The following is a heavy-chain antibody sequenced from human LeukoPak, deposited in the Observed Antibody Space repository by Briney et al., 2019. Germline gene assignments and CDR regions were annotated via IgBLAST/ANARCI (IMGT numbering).Heavy chain of an antibody. D-gene: IGHD6-13*01. CDR3: ERGGGSSWYYIDS. CDR1: GGSLSSYY. J-gene: IGHJ4*02. V-gene: IGHV4-4*07. CDR2: IYASGNT. Sequence: PGTLSLTCNVSGGSLSSYYRSWVRPPAGEGLEWIGRIYASGNTDYTPSLKSRVTITAASSKNQFSLNLSSVTTAGAAVYYCERGGGSSWYYIDSWGQGTLVTVSS.